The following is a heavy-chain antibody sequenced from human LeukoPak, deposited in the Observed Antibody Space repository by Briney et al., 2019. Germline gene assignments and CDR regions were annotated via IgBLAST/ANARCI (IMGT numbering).Heavy chain of an antibody. CDR2: IRYDGSNK. D-gene: IGHD5-18*01. CDR1: GFTFSSYG. CDR3: ARDHTAIYYGMDV. J-gene: IGHJ6*02. V-gene: IGHV3-30*02. Sequence: GGSLRLSCAASGFTFSSYGMHWVRQAPGKGLEWVAFIRYDGSNKYYADSVRGRFTISRDNSKNTLYLQMNSLRAEDTAVYYCARDHTAIYYGMDVWGQGTTVTVSS.